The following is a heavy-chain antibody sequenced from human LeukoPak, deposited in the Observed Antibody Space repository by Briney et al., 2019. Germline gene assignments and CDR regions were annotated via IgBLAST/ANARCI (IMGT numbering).Heavy chain of an antibody. CDR3: ARQSSGSYYSRAFDI. CDR2: ISGSGGST. J-gene: IGHJ3*02. V-gene: IGHV3-23*01. CDR1: GFTFSSYA. Sequence: GGSLRLSCAASGFTFSSYAMSWVRQAPGEGLEWVSAISGSGGSTYYADSVKGRFTISRDNSKNTLYLQMNSLRAEDTAVYYCARQSSGSYYSRAFDIWGQGTMVTVSS. D-gene: IGHD1-26*01.